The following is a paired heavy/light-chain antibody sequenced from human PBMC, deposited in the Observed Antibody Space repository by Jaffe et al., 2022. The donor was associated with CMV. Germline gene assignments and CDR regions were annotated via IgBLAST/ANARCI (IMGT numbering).Heavy chain of an antibody. V-gene: IGHV3-48*03. J-gene: IGHJ3*02. CDR2: ISNSGNTI. Sequence: EVQLVESGGGLVQPGGSLRLSCEASGFTFSDFEMNWVRQAPGKGLEWVSYISNSGNTIYYADSVKGRFTISRDNAKNSLFLQMNSLRAEDTAVYYCARDKIPTTGRDAFDIWGQGTMVTVSS. CDR1: GFTFSDFE. CDR3: ARDKIPTTGRDAFDI. D-gene: IGHD4-17*01.
Light chain of an antibody. CDR3: QAWDSSTVV. V-gene: IGLV3-1*01. Sequence: SYELTQPPSVSVSPGQTARITCSGDYLGNKYACWYQQKPGQSPVLVIYQDTKRPSGIPERFSGSNSGSGNTATLTISGTQAMDEADYYCQAWDSSTVVFGGGTKLTVL. CDR1: YLGNKY. CDR2: QDT. J-gene: IGLJ2*01.